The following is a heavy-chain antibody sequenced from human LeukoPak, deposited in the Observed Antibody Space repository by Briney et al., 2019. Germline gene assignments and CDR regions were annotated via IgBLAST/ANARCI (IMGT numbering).Heavy chain of an antibody. CDR2: INHSGST. D-gene: IGHD3-22*01. CDR3: ARGSPSFGYYDSSGYYLGCYYYMDV. J-gene: IGHJ6*03. Sequence: PSETLSLTCAVYGGSFSGYYWSWIRQPPGKGLEWIGEINHSGSTNYNPSLKSRVTISVDTSKNQFSLKLSSVTAADTAVYYCARGSPSFGYYDSSGYYLGCYYYMDVWGKGTTVTVSS. V-gene: IGHV4-34*01. CDR1: GGSFSGYY.